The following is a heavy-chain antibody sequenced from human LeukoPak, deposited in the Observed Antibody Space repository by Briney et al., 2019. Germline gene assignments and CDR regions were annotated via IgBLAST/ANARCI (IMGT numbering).Heavy chain of an antibody. CDR1: GGSISSYY. J-gene: IGHJ6*03. CDR3: AREGSGWYYYYYMDV. Sequence: SETLSLTCTVSGGSISSYYWSWIRQPAGKGLEWIGRIYTSGSTNYNPSLKSRVTMSVDTSKDQFSLKLSSVTAADTAVYYCAREGSGWYYYYYMDVWSKGTTVTVSS. D-gene: IGHD6-19*01. CDR2: IYTSGST. V-gene: IGHV4-4*07.